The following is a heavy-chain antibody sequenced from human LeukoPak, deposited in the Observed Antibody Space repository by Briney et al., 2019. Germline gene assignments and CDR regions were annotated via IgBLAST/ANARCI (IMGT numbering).Heavy chain of an antibody. CDR1: GFTFSSYS. CDR3: ARVLTARSGGYDAFDI. CDR2: ISSSSSYI. Sequence: GGSLRLSCAASGFTFSSYSMNWVRQAPGKGLEWVSSISSSSSYIYYADSVKGRFTISRDNAKNSLYLQMNSLRAGDTAVYYCARVLTARSGGYDAFDIWGQGTMVTVSS. J-gene: IGHJ3*02. D-gene: IGHD6-25*01. V-gene: IGHV3-21*01.